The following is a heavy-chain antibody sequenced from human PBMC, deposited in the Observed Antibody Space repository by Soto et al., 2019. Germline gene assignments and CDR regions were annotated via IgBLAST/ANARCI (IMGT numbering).Heavy chain of an antibody. Sequence: SETLSLTCAVSGGSISSSNWWSWVRQPPGKGLEWIGEIYHSGSTNYNPSLKSRVTISVDKSKNQFSLKLSSVTAADTAVYYCARDFGDCSGGSCYSVAFDIWGQGTMVT. D-gene: IGHD2-15*01. CDR3: ARDFGDCSGGSCYSVAFDI. CDR1: GGSISSSNW. CDR2: IYHSGST. J-gene: IGHJ3*02. V-gene: IGHV4-4*02.